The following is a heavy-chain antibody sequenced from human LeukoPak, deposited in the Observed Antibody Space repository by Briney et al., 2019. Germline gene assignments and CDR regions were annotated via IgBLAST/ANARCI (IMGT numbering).Heavy chain of an antibody. CDR1: GGSISTYY. Sequence: SETLSLTCTVSGGSISTYYWNWIRQPPGKGLEWIGYVYYSGSTNYNPSLKSRVTISVDTSRNQFSLKLSSVTAADTAVYYCARYPHHYYGMDVWGQGTTVTVSS. CDR2: VYYSGST. J-gene: IGHJ6*02. V-gene: IGHV4-59*01. CDR3: ARYPHHYYGMDV.